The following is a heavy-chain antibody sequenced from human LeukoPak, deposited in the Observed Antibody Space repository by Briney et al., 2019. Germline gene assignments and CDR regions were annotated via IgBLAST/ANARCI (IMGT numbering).Heavy chain of an antibody. Sequence: PGGSLRLSCAASGFTFSSYAMSWVRQAPGKGLEWVGYISSKAFGATPQYAPSVRGRFTISRDDSKSIAHLQMNSLKTEDTAVYYCTRNTVTVHFDYWGQGTPVTVSS. D-gene: IGHD4-17*01. CDR3: TRNTVTVHFDY. J-gene: IGHJ4*02. CDR1: GFTFSSYA. CDR2: ISSKAFGATP. V-gene: IGHV3-49*04.